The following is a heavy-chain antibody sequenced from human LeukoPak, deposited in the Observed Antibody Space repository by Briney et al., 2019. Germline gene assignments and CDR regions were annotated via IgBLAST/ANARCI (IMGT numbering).Heavy chain of an antibody. CDR2: INHSGGT. V-gene: IGHV4-34*01. CDR3: AGYYYDSSGYYTFDY. J-gene: IGHJ4*02. Sequence: SETLSLTCAVYGGSFSGYYWSWIRQPPGKGLEWIGEINHSGGTNYNPSLRSRVTISVDTSKNQFSLKLSSVTAADTAVYYCAGYYYDSSGYYTFDYWGQGTLVTVSS. D-gene: IGHD3-22*01. CDR1: GGSFSGYY.